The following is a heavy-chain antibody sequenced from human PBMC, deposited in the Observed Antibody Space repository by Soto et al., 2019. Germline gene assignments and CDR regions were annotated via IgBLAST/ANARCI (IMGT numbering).Heavy chain of an antibody. CDR3: ARLVAARRDFDY. CDR1: GFTFSSYA. CDR2: ISYDGSNK. D-gene: IGHD6-6*01. V-gene: IGHV3-30-3*01. Sequence: GGSLRLSCAASGFTFSSYAMHWVRQAPGKGLEWVAVISYDGSNKYYADSVKGRFTISRDNSKNTLYLQMNSLRAEDTAMYYCARLVAARRDFDYWGQGTLVTVSS. J-gene: IGHJ4*02.